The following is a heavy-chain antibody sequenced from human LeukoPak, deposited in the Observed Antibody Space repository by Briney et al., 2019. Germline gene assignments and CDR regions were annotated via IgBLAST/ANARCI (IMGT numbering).Heavy chain of an antibody. V-gene: IGHV3-23*01. CDR1: VFTFSSYA. CDR3: AKEGTYSSGWYGFDY. CDR2: FCGSGGST. Sequence: GGSLGLSCAASVFTFSSYAMSWVRHAPGEGREWVSAFCGSGGSTYYAHSVKGRFTISRDNSKNTLYLQMNSLRAEDTAVYYCAKEGTYSSGWYGFDYWGQGTLVTVSS. D-gene: IGHD6-19*01. J-gene: IGHJ4*02.